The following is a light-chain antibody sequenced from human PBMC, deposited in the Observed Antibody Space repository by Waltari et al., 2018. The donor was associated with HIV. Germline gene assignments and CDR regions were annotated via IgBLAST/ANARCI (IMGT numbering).Light chain of an antibody. CDR1: DIGSES. V-gene: IGLV3-21*04. J-gene: IGLJ2*01. CDR3: QVWDYNSDHVV. CDR2: DDD. Sequence: SYVLTQPPLVSVAPGTTATVPCGGDDIGSESVHWYQQKPGQAPVVVIVDDDDRPSGIPERFSGSKSGNTATLTISRAEAGDEADYYCQVWDYNSDHVVFGGGTKLTVL.